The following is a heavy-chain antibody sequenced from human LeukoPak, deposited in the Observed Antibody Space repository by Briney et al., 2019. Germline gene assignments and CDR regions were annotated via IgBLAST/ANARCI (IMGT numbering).Heavy chain of an antibody. Sequence: GGSLRLSCAASGFTFSSYWMHWVRQAPGKGLVWISRINTDGSNTRYEDTVKGRFTISRDNAKITLYLQMNSLRAEDTAVYYCARDGYRTSQGAFDLWGQGTMVTVSS. V-gene: IGHV3-74*01. CDR3: ARDGYRTSQGAFDL. D-gene: IGHD5-12*01. CDR1: GFTFSSYW. CDR2: INTDGSNT. J-gene: IGHJ3*01.